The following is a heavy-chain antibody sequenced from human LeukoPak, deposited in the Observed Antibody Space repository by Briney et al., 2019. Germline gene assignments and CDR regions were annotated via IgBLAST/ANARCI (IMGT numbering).Heavy chain of an antibody. CDR3: AKSEGSSSARRFDY. CDR2: ISAGGENT. CDR1: GFTFASHA. D-gene: IGHD6-19*01. V-gene: IGHV3-23*01. J-gene: IGHJ4*02. Sequence: GGSLRLSCAASGFTFASHAMSWVRQAPGKGLEWVSAISAGGENTDYADSVKGRFTISRDNSKNTLYLQVNSLRAEGTAAYYCAKSEGSSSARRFDYWGQGTLVTVSS.